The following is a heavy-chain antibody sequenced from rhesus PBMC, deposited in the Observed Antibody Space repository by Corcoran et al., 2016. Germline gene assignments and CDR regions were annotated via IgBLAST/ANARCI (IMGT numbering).Heavy chain of an antibody. Sequence: EVQLVESGGGLVQPGGSLRLSCAASGFTFSIYGIHWVRQAAGKGMEWVADISSDGSNKYFADYVKDRFTISRDNSNNILYLQMNNLKLEDTAVYYCTRFDVWGPGVLVTVSS. J-gene: IGHJ5-1*01. CDR2: ISSDGSNK. V-gene: IGHV3-54*02. CDR1: GFTFSIYG. CDR3: TRFDV.